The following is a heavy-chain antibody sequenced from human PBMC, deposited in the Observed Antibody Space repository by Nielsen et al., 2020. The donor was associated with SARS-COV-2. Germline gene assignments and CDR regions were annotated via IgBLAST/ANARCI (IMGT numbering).Heavy chain of an antibody. CDR3: ATSWGYSSGWYSS. CDR2: INPGGGST. D-gene: IGHD6-19*01. Sequence: ASVKVSCKASGYTFTGYFFHWVRQAPGQGLEWMGIINPGGGSTSYAQKFQGRVTMTRDTSTSTVYMELSSLRSEDTAVYYCATSWGYSSGWYSSWGQGTLVTVSS. CDR1: GYTFTGYF. J-gene: IGHJ5*02. V-gene: IGHV1-46*01.